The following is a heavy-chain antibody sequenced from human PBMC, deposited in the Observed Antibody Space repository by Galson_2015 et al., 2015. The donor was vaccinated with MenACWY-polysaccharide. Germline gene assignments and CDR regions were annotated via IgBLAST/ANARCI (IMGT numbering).Heavy chain of an antibody. V-gene: IGHV3-23*01. D-gene: IGHD3-10*01. J-gene: IGHJ4*02. CDR3: AKGAAHYGSGNYYDY. CDR2: LSPTTGNT. CDR1: ALTVNLYG. Sequence: AIIHGCAGCALTVNLYGKGGVGHAPGDGVEGVSGLSPTTGNTYYADSVRGRFPISRDNSKNMLYVEIDSLRAEDTALYYCAKGAAHYGSGNYYDYWGQGTQVTVSS.